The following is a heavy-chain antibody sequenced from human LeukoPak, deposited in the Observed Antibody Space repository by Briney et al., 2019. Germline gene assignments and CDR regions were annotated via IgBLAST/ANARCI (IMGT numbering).Heavy chain of an antibody. CDR2: INSDGRST. Sequence: GGSLRLSCAASGFTFNTYWMHWLRQAPGKGLMWVSRINSDGRSTSYADSGKGQFTISRENAKTTLYLQMNSLRAEDTALYYCARDWGMATVPDSWGQGTLVTVSS. CDR3: ARDWGMATVPDS. V-gene: IGHV3-74*01. D-gene: IGHD3-16*01. J-gene: IGHJ4*02. CDR1: GFTFNTYW.